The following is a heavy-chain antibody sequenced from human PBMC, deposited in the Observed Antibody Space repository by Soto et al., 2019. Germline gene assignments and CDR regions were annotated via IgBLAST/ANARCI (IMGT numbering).Heavy chain of an antibody. J-gene: IGHJ4*02. V-gene: IGHV1-2*04. CDR1: GYTFTGYY. CDR3: AKPSQGVSSGWHDGGFDY. D-gene: IGHD6-19*01. Sequence: ASVKVSCKASGYTFTGYYMHWVRQAPGQGLEWMGWINPNSGGTNYAQKFQGWVTMTRDTSISTAYMELGRLRSDDTAVYYCAKPSQGVSSGWHDGGFDYWGQGTLVTVSS. CDR2: INPNSGGT.